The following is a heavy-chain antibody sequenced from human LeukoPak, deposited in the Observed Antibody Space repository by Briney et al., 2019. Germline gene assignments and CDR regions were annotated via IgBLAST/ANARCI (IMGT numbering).Heavy chain of an antibody. J-gene: IGHJ4*02. CDR3: ARSYSSSSGRGFDY. V-gene: IGHV4-59*01. CDR2: IHYSGST. D-gene: IGHD6-6*01. CDR1: GGSISSYY. Sequence: SETLSLTCTVSGGSISSYYWSWIRQPPGKGLEWIGYIHYSGSTNYNPSLKSRVTISVDTSKNQFSLKLSSVTAADTAVYYCARSYSSSSGRGFDYWGQGTLVTVSS.